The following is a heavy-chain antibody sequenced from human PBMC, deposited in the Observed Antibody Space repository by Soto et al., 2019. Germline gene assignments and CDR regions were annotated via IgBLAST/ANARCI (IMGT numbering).Heavy chain of an antibody. CDR3: ARDLWNLWLGELSYGMDV. D-gene: IGHD3-10*01. V-gene: IGHV1-18*01. Sequence: GASVKVSCKASGYTFTSYGISWVLQAPGQGLEWMGWISAYNGNTNYAQKLQGRVTMTTDTSTSTAYVELRSLRSDDTAVYYCARDLWNLWLGELSYGMDVWGQGTTVTVSS. CDR1: GYTFTSYG. CDR2: ISAYNGNT. J-gene: IGHJ6*02.